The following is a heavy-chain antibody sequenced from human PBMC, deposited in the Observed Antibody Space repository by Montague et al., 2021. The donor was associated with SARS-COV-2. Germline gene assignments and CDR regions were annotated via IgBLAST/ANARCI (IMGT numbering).Heavy chain of an antibody. CDR1: GGSISSSSYY. J-gene: IGHJ4*02. CDR3: ATQEDPSGWIPGPFDF. D-gene: IGHD6-19*01. Sequence: SETLSLTCTVSGGSISSSSYYWAWIRQPPGKGLEWIGSIYYRGSTYYNPSLKSRVFISVDTSKNQLSLTLTSVTAADTAVYYCATQEDPSGWIPGPFDFWGQGTLLSDSS. V-gene: IGHV4-39*01. CDR2: IYYRGST.